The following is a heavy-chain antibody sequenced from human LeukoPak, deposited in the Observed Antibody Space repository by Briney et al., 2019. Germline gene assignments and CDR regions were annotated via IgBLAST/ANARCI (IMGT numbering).Heavy chain of an antibody. D-gene: IGHD3-10*01. CDR3: ARGEITMVRGVPRGWFDP. CDR1: GGSIRSYY. Sequence: SETLSLTCTVSGGSIRSYYWSWIRQPAGKGLEWIGRIYTSGSTNYNPSLKSRVTMSVDTSKNQFSLKLSSVTAADTAVYYCARGEITMVRGVPRGWFDPWGQGTLVTVSS. V-gene: IGHV4-4*07. CDR2: IYTSGST. J-gene: IGHJ5*02.